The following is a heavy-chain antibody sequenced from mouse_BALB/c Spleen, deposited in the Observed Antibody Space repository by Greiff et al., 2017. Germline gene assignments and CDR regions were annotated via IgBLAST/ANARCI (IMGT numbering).Heavy chain of an antibody. Sequence: EVKVVESGAELVKPGASVKLSCTASGFNIKDTYMHWVKQRPEQGLEWIGRIDPANGNTKYDPKFQGKATITADTSSNTAYLQLSSLTSEDTAVYYCAKDYYGSRRNAMDYWGQGTSVTVSS. V-gene: IGHV14-3*02. CDR3: AKDYYGSRRNAMDY. D-gene: IGHD1-1*01. CDR1: GFNIKDTY. CDR2: IDPANGNT. J-gene: IGHJ4*01.